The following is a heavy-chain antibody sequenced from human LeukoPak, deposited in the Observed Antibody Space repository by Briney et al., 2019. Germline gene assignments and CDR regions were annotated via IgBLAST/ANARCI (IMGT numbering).Heavy chain of an antibody. CDR2: IGGSGIST. J-gene: IGHJ5*02. CDR1: DFRFSSYA. Sequence: GGSLRLSCVLSDFRFSSYAMSWVRQAPGRGLEWVSGIGGSGISTFYADSVKGRFSISRDNSKNTVYLQMNSLRAEDTAVYYCARDLEQWLVRWFDPWGQGTLVTVSS. D-gene: IGHD6-19*01. V-gene: IGHV3-23*01. CDR3: ARDLEQWLVRWFDP.